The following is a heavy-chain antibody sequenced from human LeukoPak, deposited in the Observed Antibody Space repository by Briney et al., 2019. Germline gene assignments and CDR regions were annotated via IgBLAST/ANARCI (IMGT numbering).Heavy chain of an antibody. J-gene: IGHJ3*02. CDR1: GFTFDDYG. V-gene: IGHV3-21*01. CDR3: ARDFPLTGDYYFGAFDI. D-gene: IGHD4-17*01. CDR2: ISSSSSYI. Sequence: GGSLRLSCAASGFTFDDYGMSWVRQAPGKGLEWVSSISSSSSYIYYADSVKGRFTISRDNAKNSLYLQMNSLRAEDTAVYYCARDFPLTGDYYFGAFDIWGQGTMVTVSS.